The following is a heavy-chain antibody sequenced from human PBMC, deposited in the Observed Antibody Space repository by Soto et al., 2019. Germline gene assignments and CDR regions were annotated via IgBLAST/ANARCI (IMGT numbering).Heavy chain of an antibody. CDR3: ARVGHYGDYLALSDY. CDR1: GYTFTSYG. V-gene: IGHV1-18*01. CDR2: ISAYNGNT. J-gene: IGHJ4*02. D-gene: IGHD4-17*01. Sequence: QVQLVQSGAEVKKPGASVKVSCKASGYTFTSYGISWVRQAPGQGLEWMGWISAYNGNTNYAQKLQGRVTMTTDTSTSPAYLELRGLRSDDTAVYYCARVGHYGDYLALSDYWGQGTLVTVSS.